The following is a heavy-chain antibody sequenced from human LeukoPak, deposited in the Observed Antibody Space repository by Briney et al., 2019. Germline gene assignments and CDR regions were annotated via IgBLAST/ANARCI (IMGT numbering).Heavy chain of an antibody. J-gene: IGHJ4*02. Sequence: PEGSLRLSCAASGFTFSSYDMHWVRQAPGRGLEWVALIWSDGSNKYYADSVRGRFTISRDNSENTLYLQMNSLRAEDTAVYYCAKEMESSTWYIDFWGQGTLVSVSS. CDR2: IWSDGSNK. V-gene: IGHV3-33*06. CDR1: GFTFSSYD. D-gene: IGHD6-13*01. CDR3: AKEMESSTWYIDF.